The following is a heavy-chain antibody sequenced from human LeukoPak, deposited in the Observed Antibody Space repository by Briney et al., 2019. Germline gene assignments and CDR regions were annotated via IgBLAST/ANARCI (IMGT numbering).Heavy chain of an antibody. CDR1: GGSINSSGYY. V-gene: IGHV4-39*01. D-gene: IGHD3-10*01. Sequence: SETLSLTCTVSGGSINSSGYYWGWIRQPPGKGLEWIGNMYYSGSTYYNPSLKSRVTISVDTSKNQFSLKLSSVTAADTAVYYCARGLRMVRGTGWFDPWGQGTLVTVSS. CDR2: MYYSGST. J-gene: IGHJ5*02. CDR3: ARGLRMVRGTGWFDP.